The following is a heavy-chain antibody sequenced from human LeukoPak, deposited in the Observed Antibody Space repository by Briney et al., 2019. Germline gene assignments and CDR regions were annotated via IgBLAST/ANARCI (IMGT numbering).Heavy chain of an antibody. Sequence: GGSLRLSCVASGFIFNNYGMNWVRQAPGEGLEWVSAISGSGDSTYYADSVKGRFTISRDNSKNTLYLQMNSLRAEDTAVYYCAKDRKGIAVVRGVDYWGQGTLVTVSS. CDR3: AKDRKGIAVVRGVDY. CDR2: ISGSGDST. J-gene: IGHJ4*02. CDR1: GFIFNNYG. V-gene: IGHV3-23*01. D-gene: IGHD6-19*01.